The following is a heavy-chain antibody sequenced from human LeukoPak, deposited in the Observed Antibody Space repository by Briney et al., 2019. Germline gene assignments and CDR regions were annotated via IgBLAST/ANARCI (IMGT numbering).Heavy chain of an antibody. CDR3: TRDPWYSSSWHGFEDY. J-gene: IGHJ4*02. CDR2: IRSKAYGGTT. CDR1: GFTFGDYA. Sequence: GGSLRLSCTASGFTFGDYAMSWFRQAPGKGLEWVGFIRSKAYGGTTEYAASVKGRFTISRDDSKSIAYLQMNSLKTEDTAVYYCTRDPWYSSSWHGFEDYWGQGTLVTVSS. D-gene: IGHD6-13*01. V-gene: IGHV3-49*03.